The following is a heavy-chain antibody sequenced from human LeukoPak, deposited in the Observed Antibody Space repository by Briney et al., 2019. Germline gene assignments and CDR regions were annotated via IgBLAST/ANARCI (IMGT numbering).Heavy chain of an antibody. V-gene: IGHV4-38-2*02. CDR1: GYSISSGYY. Sequence: PSETLSLTCTVSGYSISSGYYWGWIRQPPGKGLEWIGSIYHSGSTYYNPSLKSRVTISVDTSKNQFSLKLSSVTAADTAVYYCARDSRPNRGEFDYWGQGTLVTVFS. D-gene: IGHD3-16*01. CDR3: ARDSRPNRGEFDY. CDR2: IYHSGST. J-gene: IGHJ4*02.